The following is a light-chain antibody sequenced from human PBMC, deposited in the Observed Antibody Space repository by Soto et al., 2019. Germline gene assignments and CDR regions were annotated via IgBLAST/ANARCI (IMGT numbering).Light chain of an antibody. J-gene: IGKJ1*01. CDR1: QSVTNNY. CDR3: QQCAHSPLT. V-gene: IGKV3-20*01. CDR2: DAS. Sequence: EIVLTQSPGTLSLSPGARATLSCRASQSVTNNYLAWYQQKPGQAPRLLIYDASNRATGIPDRFSGSGSGTDITLTISRLEPEDFAVYYCQQCAHSPLTFGQGTKVEIK.